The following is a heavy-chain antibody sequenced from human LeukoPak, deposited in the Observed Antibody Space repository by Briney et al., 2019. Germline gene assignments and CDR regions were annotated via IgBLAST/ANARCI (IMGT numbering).Heavy chain of an antibody. CDR3: ARDEGSSGRIFDY. CDR2: ISWNSGSI. V-gene: IGHV3-9*01. CDR1: GFTFDDYA. D-gene: IGHD6-6*01. Sequence: GGSLRLSCAASGFTFDDYAMHWVRQAPGKGLEWVSGISWNSGSIGYADSVKGRFTISRDNAKNSLYLQMNSLRAEDTAVYYCARDEGSSGRIFDYWGQRTLVTVSS. J-gene: IGHJ4*02.